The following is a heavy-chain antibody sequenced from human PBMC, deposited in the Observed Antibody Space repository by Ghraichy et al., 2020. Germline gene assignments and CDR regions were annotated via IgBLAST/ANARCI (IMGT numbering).Heavy chain of an antibody. Sequence: GGSLRLSCAASGLTFSSYAMAWVRQAPGKGLEWVSALSGSGDSTYYADSVKGRFTISRDNSKNTLYLQMSSLRAEDTAMYYCGKSDCGGGGCRLSNYRGQGTLVTVSS. CDR1: GLTFSSYA. CDR2: LSGSGDST. V-gene: IGHV3-23*01. CDR3: GKSDCGGGGCRLSNY. J-gene: IGHJ4*02. D-gene: IGHD2-15*01.